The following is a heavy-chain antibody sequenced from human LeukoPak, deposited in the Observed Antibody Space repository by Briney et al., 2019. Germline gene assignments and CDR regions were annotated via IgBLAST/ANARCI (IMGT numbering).Heavy chain of an antibody. Sequence: SETLSLTCAVYGGSFSGYYWSWIRQPPGKGLEWIGEINHSGSTNYNPSLKSRVTISVDTSKNQFSLKLSSVTAADTAVYYCASYLRSGYSSGWDYYYCGMDVWGQGTTVTVSS. CDR3: ASYLRSGYSSGWDYYYCGMDV. CDR2: INHSGST. D-gene: IGHD6-19*01. V-gene: IGHV4-34*01. J-gene: IGHJ6*02. CDR1: GGSFSGYY.